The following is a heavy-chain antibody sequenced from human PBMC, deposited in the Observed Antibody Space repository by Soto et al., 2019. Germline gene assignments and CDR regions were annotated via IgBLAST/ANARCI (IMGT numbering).Heavy chain of an antibody. D-gene: IGHD2-15*01. CDR2: ISYSGNT. V-gene: IGHV4-59*01. CDR1: GGSIISGY. Sequence: SETLSLTCTVSGGSIISGYWSWIRQPPGKGLEWIGYISYSGNTNYNPSLKSRVTMSVDTPKNQFSLRLSSVTTADTAVYYCAGLRGYAGSPIDYWGQGALVTVSS. J-gene: IGHJ4*02. CDR3: AGLRGYAGSPIDY.